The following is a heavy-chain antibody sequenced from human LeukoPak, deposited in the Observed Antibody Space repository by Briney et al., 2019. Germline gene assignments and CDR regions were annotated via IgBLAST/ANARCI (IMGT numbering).Heavy chain of an antibody. CDR3: AKDWGTSSLYLVN. Sequence: VGSLRLSCAASGFTFSSSGMHWVRQAPGKGLEWVAFIRYDGNNKKCADSVKGRFTISRDNSKNTLYLQMNSLGADDTAVYYCAKDWGTSSLYLVNWGQGTLVTVSS. D-gene: IGHD3-16*01. CDR1: GFTFSSSG. V-gene: IGHV3-30*02. J-gene: IGHJ4*02. CDR2: IRYDGNNK.